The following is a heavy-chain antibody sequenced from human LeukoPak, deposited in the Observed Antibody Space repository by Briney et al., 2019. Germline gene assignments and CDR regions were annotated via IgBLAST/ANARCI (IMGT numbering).Heavy chain of an antibody. D-gene: IGHD2-2*02. CDR2: IKSDGSST. J-gene: IGHJ4*02. CDR1: GFTFSNYW. V-gene: IGHV3-74*01. CDR3: ARLWCSSTSCYTRPLDY. Sequence: PGGSLRLSCAASGFTFSNYWMHWVRQAPGKGLVWVSRIKSDGSSTIYGDSVKGRFTISRDNAKNTLSLQMNSLRAEDTAVYYCARLWCSSTSCYTRPLDYWGQGTLVTVSP.